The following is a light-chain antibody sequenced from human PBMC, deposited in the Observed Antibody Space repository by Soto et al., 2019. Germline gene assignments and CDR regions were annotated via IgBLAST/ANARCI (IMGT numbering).Light chain of an antibody. J-gene: IGKJ5*01. CDR2: DAS. Sequence: DIQMTQSPSTLSASVGDRVTITCRASQSISSWLAWYQQKPGRAPKVLIFDASSLESGVPSRFSGSGSATDFNFTITSLQPEDFATYYCQQSFGVPITFGQGTRLEI. CDR1: QSISSW. CDR3: QQSFGVPIT. V-gene: IGKV1-5*01.